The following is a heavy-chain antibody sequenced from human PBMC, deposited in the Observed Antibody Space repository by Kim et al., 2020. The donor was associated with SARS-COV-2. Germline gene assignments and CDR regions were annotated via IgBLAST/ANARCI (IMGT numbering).Heavy chain of an antibody. Sequence: STYYGNSAQGRFSISRDNSKNTPYLQMNRLRPEDTALYYCAKQDTGPRFDYWGQGILVIVSS. J-gene: IGHJ4*02. CDR3: AKQDTGPRFDY. CDR2: ST. D-gene: IGHD1-1*01. V-gene: IGHV3-23*01.